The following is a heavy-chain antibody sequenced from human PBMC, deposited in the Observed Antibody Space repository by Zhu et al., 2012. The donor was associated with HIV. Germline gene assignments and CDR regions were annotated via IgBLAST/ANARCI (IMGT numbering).Heavy chain of an antibody. J-gene: IGHJ2*01. CDR3: ARSSAGGMGVISNSEDFFDL. Sequence: QVQLQESGPGLVKPSETLSLTCSISGVSIYHYYWSWIRQTPGKGLEWIGNIYYTGSTNYNPSLTSRVTMSVDTSKNHFSLRLSSVTAADTAVYYCARSSAGGMGVISNSEDFFDLWGRGTLVTVSS. CDR2: IYYTGST. V-gene: IGHV4-59*01. CDR1: GVSIYHYY. D-gene: IGHD3-10*01.